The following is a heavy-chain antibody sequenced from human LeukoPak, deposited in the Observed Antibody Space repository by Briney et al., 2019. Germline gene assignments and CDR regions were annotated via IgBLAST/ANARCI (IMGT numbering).Heavy chain of an antibody. J-gene: IGHJ4*02. CDR3: ARAMGIAAAGSVYFDY. CDR1: GYTFTSYY. D-gene: IGHD6-13*01. CDR2: INPSGGST. V-gene: IGHV1-46*01. Sequence: ASVKVSCKASGYTFTSYYMHWVRQAPGQGLEWMGIINPSGGSTSYAQKFQGRVTITRDTSTSTVYMELSSLRSEDTAVYYCARAMGIAAAGSVYFDYWGQGTLVTVSS.